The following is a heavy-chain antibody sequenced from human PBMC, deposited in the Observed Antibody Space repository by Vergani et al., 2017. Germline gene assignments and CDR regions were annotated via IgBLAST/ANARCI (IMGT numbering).Heavy chain of an antibody. CDR2: IRYDGSNK. Sequence: QVQLVESGGGVVQPGGSLTLSCAASGFTFSSYGMHWVRQAPGKGLEWVAFIRYDGSNKYYTDSVKGRFTISRDNSKNTLYLQMNSLRAEDTAVYYCAKDXDYGSGSYRPYDYWGQGTLVTVSS. CDR1: GFTFSSYG. D-gene: IGHD3-10*01. V-gene: IGHV3-30*02. CDR3: AKDXDYGSGSYRPYDY. J-gene: IGHJ4*02.